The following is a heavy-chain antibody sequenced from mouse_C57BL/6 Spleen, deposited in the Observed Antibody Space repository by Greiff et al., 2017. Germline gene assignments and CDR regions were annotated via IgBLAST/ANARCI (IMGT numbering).Heavy chain of an antibody. CDR3: DRKGGQLRQGAMDY. V-gene: IGHV2-2*01. J-gene: IGHJ4*01. D-gene: IGHD3-2*02. CDR1: GFSLTSYG. CDR2: IWSGGIT. Sequence: QVQLQQSGPGLVQPSQSLSITCTVSGFSLTSYGVHWVRQSPGKGLEWLGVIWSGGITDYNAAFISRLSISKDNSKSKVFFKMNSLQADDTAIYYCDRKGGQLRQGAMDYWGQGTSVTVSS.